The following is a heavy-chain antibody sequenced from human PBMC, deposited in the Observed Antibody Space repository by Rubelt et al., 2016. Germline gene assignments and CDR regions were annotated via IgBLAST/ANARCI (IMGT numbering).Heavy chain of an antibody. CDR2: IYSDGTST. J-gene: IGHJ2*01. Sequence: EVQLVESGGGLVQPGGSLKLSCVASGFTFSNYWMHWVRQAPGKGLVWVSRIYSDGTSTNYADSVKGRFTISRDNAKNTLYLQMNSLRVEDTAVYYCTRDRRYFDLWGRGTLVTVPS. V-gene: IGHV3-74*01. CDR1: GFTFSNYW. CDR3: TRDRRYFDL.